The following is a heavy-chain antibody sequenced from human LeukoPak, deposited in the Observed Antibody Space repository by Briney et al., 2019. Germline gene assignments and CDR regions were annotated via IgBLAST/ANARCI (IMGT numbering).Heavy chain of an antibody. CDR3: ARICSSYDYDY. V-gene: IGHV3-64*01. CDR1: VFTFRSYG. D-gene: IGHD6-6*01. Sequence: GRSLRLSCAVSVFTFRSYGMHCVTGARSKGREDVEAISSNGGSTDYAHSVKGRITISRDNYKNTLYLQMGSLRAEDMAVYECARICSSYDYDYWGQGTLVTVSS. CDR2: ISSNGGST. J-gene: IGHJ4*02.